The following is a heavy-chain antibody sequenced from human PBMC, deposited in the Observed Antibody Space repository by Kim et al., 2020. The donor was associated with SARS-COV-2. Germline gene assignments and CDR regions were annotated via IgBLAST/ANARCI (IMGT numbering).Heavy chain of an antibody. D-gene: IGHD5-12*01. Sequence: GESLKISCKGSGYSFTSYWISWVRQMPGKGLEWMGRIDPSDSYTNYSPSFQGHVTISADKSISTAYLQWSSLKASDTAMYYCARHGIDGTGYSGYEVTDYWGQGTLVTVSS. CDR3: ARHGIDGTGYSGYEVTDY. CDR2: IDPSDSYT. CDR1: GYSFTSYW. J-gene: IGHJ4*02. V-gene: IGHV5-10-1*01.